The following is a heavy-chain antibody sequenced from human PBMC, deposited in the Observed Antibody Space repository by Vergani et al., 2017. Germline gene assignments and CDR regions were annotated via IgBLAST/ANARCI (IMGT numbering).Heavy chain of an antibody. V-gene: IGHV3-11*04. D-gene: IGHD6-13*01. Sequence: QVQLVESGGGLVKPGGSLRLSCAASGFTFSDYYMSWIRQAPGKGLEWVSYISSSSSTIYYADSVKGRFTISRDNAKNSLYLQMNSLRDEDTAVYYCARDGYSSSWRSYYYYYGMDVWGQGTTVTVSS. J-gene: IGHJ6*02. CDR2: ISSSSSTI. CDR3: ARDGYSSSWRSYYYYYGMDV. CDR1: GFTFSDYY.